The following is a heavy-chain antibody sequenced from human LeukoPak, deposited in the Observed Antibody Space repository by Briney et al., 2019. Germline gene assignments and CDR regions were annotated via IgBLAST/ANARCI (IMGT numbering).Heavy chain of an antibody. CDR2: IYYSGST. CDR1: GGSISSSSYY. J-gene: IGHJ4*02. CDR3: ARQPRNYYGSGSYVDY. V-gene: IGHV4-39*01. Sequence: SETLSLTCTVSGGSISSSSYYWGWIRRPPGKGLEWIGSIYYSGSTYYNPSLKSRVTISVDTSKNQFSLKLSSVTAADTAVYYCARQPRNYYGSGSYVDYWGQGTLVTVSS. D-gene: IGHD3-10*01.